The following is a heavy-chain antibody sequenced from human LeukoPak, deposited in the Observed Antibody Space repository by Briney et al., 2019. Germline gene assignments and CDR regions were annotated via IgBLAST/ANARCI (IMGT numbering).Heavy chain of an antibody. J-gene: IGHJ5*02. D-gene: IGHD4-11*01. V-gene: IGHV4-38-2*01. CDR2: FYHSGST. CDR3: ARHDFYSNYPHNWFDP. CDR1: AYSIGSGYY. Sequence: SETLSLTCAVSAYSIGSGYYWGWIRQPPGKGLEWIGSFYHSGSTYYNPSLKSRVTISVDTSKNQFSLKLSSVTAADTAVYCCARHDFYSNYPHNWFDPWGQGTLVTVSS.